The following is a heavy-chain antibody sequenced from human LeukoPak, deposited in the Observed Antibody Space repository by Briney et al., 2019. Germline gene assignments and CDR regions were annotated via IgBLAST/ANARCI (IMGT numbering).Heavy chain of an antibody. V-gene: IGHV3-23*01. CDR2: ITGGGRT. Sequence: GGSLRLSCAASGFTFSDYAMSWVRQAPGKGPEGVSAITGGGRTYYADSVQGRFTISRDSSKNTLYLQMNSLRAEDTAIYYCAKRGYYDSGALRAPFEYWGQGTLVTVSS. CDR1: GFTFSDYA. CDR3: AKRGYYDSGALRAPFEY. D-gene: IGHD3-22*01. J-gene: IGHJ4*02.